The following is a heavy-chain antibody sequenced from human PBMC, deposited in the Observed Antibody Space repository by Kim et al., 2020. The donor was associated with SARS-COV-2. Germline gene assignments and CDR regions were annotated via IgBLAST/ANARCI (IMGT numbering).Heavy chain of an antibody. J-gene: IGHJ4*02. CDR1: GYTFTSYG. CDR3: ARTIIMVVVEGGYVDY. Sequence: ASVKVSCKASGYTFTSYGVSWVRQAPGQGLEWMGWISPYNGNTNYAQKFQGRVTMTTDTSTSTAYMELRSLRSDDTAVYYCARTIIMVVVEGGYVDYWGQGTLVTVSS. D-gene: IGHD3-22*01. V-gene: IGHV1-18*01. CDR2: ISPYNGNT.